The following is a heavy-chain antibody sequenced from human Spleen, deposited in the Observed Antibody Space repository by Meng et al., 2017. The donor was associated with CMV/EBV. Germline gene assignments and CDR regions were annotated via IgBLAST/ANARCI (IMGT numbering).Heavy chain of an antibody. D-gene: IGHD2-2*01. J-gene: IGHJ4*02. CDR2: INPSGGST. V-gene: IGHV1-46*01. CDR3: ARGSYCSSTSCENKRPPGVI. Sequence: ASVKVSCKASGGTFSSYAISWVRQAPGQGLEWMGIINPSGGSTSYAQKFQGRVTMTRDTSTSTVYMELSSLRSEDTAVYYCARGSYCSSTSCENKRPPGVIWGQGTLVTVSS. CDR1: GGTFSSYA.